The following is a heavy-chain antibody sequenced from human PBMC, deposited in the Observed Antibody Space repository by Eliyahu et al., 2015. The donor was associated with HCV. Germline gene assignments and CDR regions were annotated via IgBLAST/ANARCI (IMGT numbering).Heavy chain of an antibody. V-gene: IGHV3-23*01. CDR3: AKCGGYDFWRGYSFDF. Sequence: EVQLLESGGGLVQPGGSLRLSCAASGFDFFDYAMTWVRQAPGKGLGWXSGISARGRTINYAGNVKGRFTISRDNSKKMVYLQMDGLRAEDTAVYYCAKCGGYDFWRGYSFDFWGQGTQVSVSA. CDR2: ISARGRTI. J-gene: IGHJ4*02. CDR1: GFDFFDYA. D-gene: IGHD3-3*01.